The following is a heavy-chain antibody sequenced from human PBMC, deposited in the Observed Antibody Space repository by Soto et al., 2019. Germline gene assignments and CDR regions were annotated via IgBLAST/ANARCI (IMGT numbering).Heavy chain of an antibody. V-gene: IGHV3-21*01. D-gene: IGHD2-2*02. Sequence: PGGSLRLSCVGSGFTFSTYSINWVRQAPGKGLEWVSSISSRSDIYYADSVKGRFTISRDNAKNSVSLQMNSLRAEDTAIYYCAREYTAWPLAYGLDVWGQGTTVTVSS. CDR3: AREYTAWPLAYGLDV. CDR2: ISSRSDI. J-gene: IGHJ6*02. CDR1: GFTFSTYS.